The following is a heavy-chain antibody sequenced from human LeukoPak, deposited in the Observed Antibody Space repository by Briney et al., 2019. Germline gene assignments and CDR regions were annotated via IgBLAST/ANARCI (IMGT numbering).Heavy chain of an antibody. D-gene: IGHD3-22*01. CDR1: GYSFTSYW. J-gene: IGHJ4*02. Sequence: GESLKISCQGSGYSFTSYWIGWVRQMPGKGLEWMGIIYPGDSDPRYSTSFQGQVPLSDGQSISPAYLQWSRLKVSDPAMYYCALSPGYYQSAGLTWIDYWGQGTLVTVSS. CDR3: ALSPGYYQSAGLTWIDY. V-gene: IGHV5-51*01. CDR2: IYPGDSDP.